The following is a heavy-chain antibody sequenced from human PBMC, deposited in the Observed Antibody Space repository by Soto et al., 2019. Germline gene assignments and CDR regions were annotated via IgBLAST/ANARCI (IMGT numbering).Heavy chain of an antibody. Sequence: SEPLSLTCAVSGGSISSGGYSWSWIRQPPGKGLEWIGYIYHSGSTYYNPSLKSRVTISVDRSKNQFSLKLSSVTAADTAVYYCARAYYDFWSGYRNPLDYWGQGTLVTVSS. CDR3: ARAYYDFWSGYRNPLDY. J-gene: IGHJ4*02. D-gene: IGHD3-3*01. CDR1: GGSISSGGYS. V-gene: IGHV4-30-2*01. CDR2: IYHSGST.